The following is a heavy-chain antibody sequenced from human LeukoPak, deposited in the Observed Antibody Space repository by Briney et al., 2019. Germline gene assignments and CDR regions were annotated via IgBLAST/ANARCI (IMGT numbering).Heavy chain of an antibody. V-gene: IGHV3-23*01. CDR1: GFTVSSNY. J-gene: IGHJ4*02. Sequence: GGSLRLSCAVSGFTVSSNYMSWVRQAPGKGLEWVSAISGSGGAAHYADSVKGRFAISRDNSKNTLYLQMNSLRAEDTAVYYCAKDMIMVEANFDYWGQGILVTVSS. D-gene: IGHD3-22*01. CDR2: ISGSGGAA. CDR3: AKDMIMVEANFDY.